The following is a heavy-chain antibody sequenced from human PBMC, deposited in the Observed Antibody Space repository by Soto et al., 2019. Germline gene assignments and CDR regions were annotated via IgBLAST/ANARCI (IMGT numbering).Heavy chain of an antibody. CDR2: ISSNGDNT. CDR3: AKAPMLYSSSPGVGY. J-gene: IGHJ4*02. CDR1: GFTFSSFA. D-gene: IGHD6-6*01. V-gene: IGHV3-23*01. Sequence: GGSLRLSCAASGFTFSSFAMSWVRQAPGKGLEWVSAISSNGDNTYYADSVKGRFTISRDNSGNTLYLQMNSLRAEDTAVYYCAKAPMLYSSSPGVGYWGQGTLVTVSS.